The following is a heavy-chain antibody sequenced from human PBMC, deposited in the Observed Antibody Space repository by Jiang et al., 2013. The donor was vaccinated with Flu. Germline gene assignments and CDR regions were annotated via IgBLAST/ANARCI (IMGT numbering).Heavy chain of an antibody. CDR2: IKSKASGGTR. CDR1: GFTFSDAW. CDR3: TAGAGHADHDY. D-gene: IGHD1-1*01. V-gene: IGHV3-15*01. Sequence: VQLLESGGNLVKPGGSLRLSCETSGFTFSDAWMSWVRQAPGRGLEWVGRIKSKASGGTRDFAAPVKGRFVISRDDSKKHGVSANDQPENRGHSRLYCTAGAGHADHDYWGQGALVTVSS. J-gene: IGHJ4*02.